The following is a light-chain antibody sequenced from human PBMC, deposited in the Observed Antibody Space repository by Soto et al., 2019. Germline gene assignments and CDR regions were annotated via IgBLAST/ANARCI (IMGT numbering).Light chain of an antibody. V-gene: IGLV2-14*03. CDR3: SSYSSGSTHVV. CDR1: ASDVGGYNY. CDR2: DVT. J-gene: IGLJ2*01. Sequence: QSALTQPASVSGSRGQSSSISCSGTASDVGGYNYVSWYQQHTGKVPKLIIYDVTDRTSGVSNRFSGSKSGNTAFLTISGLQTEDDADYSCSSYSSGSTHVVFGGGTKLTVL.